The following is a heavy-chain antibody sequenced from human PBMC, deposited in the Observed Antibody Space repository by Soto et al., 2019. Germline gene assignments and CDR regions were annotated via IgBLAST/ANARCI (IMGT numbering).Heavy chain of an antibody. D-gene: IGHD3-16*01. CDR1: GGSFSGYY. J-gene: IGHJ6*02. CDR2: INHSGST. Sequence: SETLSLTCAVYGGSFSGYYWSWIRQPPGKGLEWIGEINHSGSTNYNPSLKSRVTISVDTSKNQFSLKLSSVTAADTAVYYCARGCRDYAGGYYYYGMGVWGQGTTVTVSS. V-gene: IGHV4-34*01. CDR3: ARGCRDYAGGYYYYGMGV.